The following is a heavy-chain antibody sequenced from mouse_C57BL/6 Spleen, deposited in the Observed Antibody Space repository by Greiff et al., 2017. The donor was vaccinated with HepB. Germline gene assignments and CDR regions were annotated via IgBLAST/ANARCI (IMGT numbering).Heavy chain of an antibody. CDR1: GYTFTSYW. J-gene: IGHJ2*01. D-gene: IGHD1-1*01. CDR3: ARSWATVQSYFDY. V-gene: IGHV1-69*01. CDR2: IDPSDSYT. Sequence: QVQLQQPGAELVMPGASVKLSCKASGYTFTSYWMHWVKQRPGQGLEWIGEIDPSDSYTNYNQKFKGKSTLTVDKSSSTAYMQLSSLTSEDSAVYYCARSWATVQSYFDYWGQGTTLPVSS.